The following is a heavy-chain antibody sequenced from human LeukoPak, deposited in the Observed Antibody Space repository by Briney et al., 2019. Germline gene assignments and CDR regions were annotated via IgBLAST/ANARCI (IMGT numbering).Heavy chain of an antibody. CDR1: GFTVSSNY. V-gene: IGHV3-66*01. D-gene: IGHD6-13*01. CDR3: ARKGYSSSWYWDGAFDI. Sequence: PGGSLRLSCAASGFTVSSNYMSWVRQAPGKGLEWVSVIYSGGSTYYADSVKGRFTISRDNSKNTLYLQMNSLRAEDTAVYYCARKGYSSSWYWDGAFDIWGQGTMVTVSS. CDR2: IYSGGST. J-gene: IGHJ3*02.